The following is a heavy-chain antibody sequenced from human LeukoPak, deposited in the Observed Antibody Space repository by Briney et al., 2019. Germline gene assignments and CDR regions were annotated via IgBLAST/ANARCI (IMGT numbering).Heavy chain of an antibody. J-gene: IGHJ6*03. CDR3: ASGQPKGSIAVAGEKYYMDV. D-gene: IGHD6-19*01. CDR2: ISSSSSYI. V-gene: IGHV3-21*01. CDR1: GFTFSSYS. Sequence: GGSLRLSCAASGFTFSSYSMNWVRQAPGKGLEWVSSISSSSSYIYYADSVKGRFTISRDNAKNSLYLRMNSLRAEDTAVYYCASGQPKGSIAVAGEKYYMDVWGKGTTVTVSS.